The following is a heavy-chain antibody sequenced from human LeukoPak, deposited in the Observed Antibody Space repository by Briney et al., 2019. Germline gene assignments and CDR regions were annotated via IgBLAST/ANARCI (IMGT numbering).Heavy chain of an antibody. V-gene: IGHV3-11*04. J-gene: IGHJ4*02. D-gene: IGHD2-2*01. CDR3: ARENCGSTSCYWGFDY. CDR1: GFTFSDYY. Sequence: PGGSLRLSCAASGFTFSDYYMSWIRQAPGKGLEWVSYISSSGSTIYYADSVKGRFTISRDNAKNTLYLQMSSLRVEDTAMYYCARENCGSTSCYWGFDYWGLGTLVTVSS. CDR2: ISSSGSTI.